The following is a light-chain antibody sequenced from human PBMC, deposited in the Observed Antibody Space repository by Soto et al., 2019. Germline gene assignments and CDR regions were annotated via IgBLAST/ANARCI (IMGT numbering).Light chain of an antibody. CDR3: QQLRMYPST. V-gene: IGKV1-9*01. CDR2: AAS. J-gene: IGKJ4*01. Sequence: DIQMTQSPSSLSASVGDRVTITCRASQSIRNYLAWYQQKAGKAPRVVSYAASTLQSGVPSRFRGSGSGTDFALTITSLQAEDFATYYCQQLRMYPSTFGGGTKVDIK. CDR1: QSIRNY.